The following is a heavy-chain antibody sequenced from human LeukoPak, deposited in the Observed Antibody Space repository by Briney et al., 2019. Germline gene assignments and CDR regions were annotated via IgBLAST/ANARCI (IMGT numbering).Heavy chain of an antibody. Sequence: SETLSLTCAVYGGSFSGYYWSWIRQPPGKGLEWIGEINHSGSTNYNPSLKSRVTISVDTSKNQFSLKLSSVTAADTAVYYCARSGLNYYYGMDVWGQGTTVTVSS. V-gene: IGHV4-34*01. J-gene: IGHJ6*02. CDR3: ARSGLNYYYGMDV. CDR1: GGSFSGYY. D-gene: IGHD6-25*01. CDR2: INHSGST.